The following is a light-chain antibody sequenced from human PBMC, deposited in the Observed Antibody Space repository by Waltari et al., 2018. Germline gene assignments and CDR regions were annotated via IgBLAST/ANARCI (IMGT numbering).Light chain of an antibody. J-gene: IGLJ3*02. V-gene: IGLV8-61*01. CDR1: SGSVSTSYY. CDR2: STN. Sequence: QTVVTQEPSLSVSPGGTVTLTCGLSSGSVSTSYYPSWYQQTPGQAPRPLIYSTNPRSSGVPGRFSGSILGNKAALTNTGAQADDECDYHCVLYMGGGIMFGGGTKLTVL. CDR3: VLYMGGGIM.